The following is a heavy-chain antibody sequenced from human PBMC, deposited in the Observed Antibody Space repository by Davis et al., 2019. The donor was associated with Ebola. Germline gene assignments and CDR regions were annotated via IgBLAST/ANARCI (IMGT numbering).Heavy chain of an antibody. V-gene: IGHV3-66*04. CDR1: GFTVSSNY. CDR2: VYSGGAP. J-gene: IGHJ6*02. CDR3: ATHTFYYYGMDV. Sequence: GESLKISCAASGFTVSSNYMNWVRQAPGKGLEWVSVVYSGGAPHYADSVKGRFTISRDNSKNTLYLQMNSLRAEDTAVYYCATHTFYYYGMDVWGQGTTVTVSS. D-gene: IGHD3-16*01.